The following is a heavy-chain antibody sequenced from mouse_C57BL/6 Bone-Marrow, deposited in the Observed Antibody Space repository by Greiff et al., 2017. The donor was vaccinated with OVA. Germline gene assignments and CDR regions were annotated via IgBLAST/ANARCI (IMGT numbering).Heavy chain of an antibody. J-gene: IGHJ4*01. D-gene: IGHD1-1*01. CDR2: IYPGSGST. V-gene: IGHV1-55*01. Sequence: QVQLQQSGAELVKPGASVKMSCKASGYTFTSYWITWVKQRPGQGLEWIGDIYPGSGSTNYNEKFKSKATLTVDTSSSTAYMQLSSLTSEDSAVYYCANYGSLYYYAMDYWGQGTSVTVSS. CDR3: ANYGSLYYYAMDY. CDR1: GYTFTSYW.